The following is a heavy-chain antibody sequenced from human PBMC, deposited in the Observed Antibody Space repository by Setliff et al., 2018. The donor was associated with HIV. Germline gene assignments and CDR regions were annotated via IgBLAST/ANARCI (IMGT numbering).Heavy chain of an antibody. V-gene: IGHV1-18*01. CDR2: ISTFDGNT. D-gene: IGHD4-17*01. CDR3: ARVPGDYGVNPIDY. CDR1: GYNFFSYG. J-gene: IGHJ4*02. Sequence: ASVKVSCKASGYNFFSYGISWARQAPGQGLEWMGWISTFDGNTDYAQNVQDRVTMTTDTSTSTVYMELRSLRSDDTAVYYCARVPGDYGVNPIDYWGQGTLVTVSS.